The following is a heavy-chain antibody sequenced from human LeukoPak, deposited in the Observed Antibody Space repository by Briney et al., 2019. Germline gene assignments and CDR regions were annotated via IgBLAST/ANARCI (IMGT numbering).Heavy chain of an antibody. V-gene: IGHV3-23*01. D-gene: IGHD6-13*01. CDR2: ITASGVTT. J-gene: IGHJ4*02. CDR1: GFTFSSYA. CDR3: ASIAAAGSRDY. Sequence: PGGSLRLPCAASGFTFSSYAMSWVRQAPGKGLEWISTITASGVTTYYADSVKGRFTISRDNSRNTLYLQMNSLRAEDTAVYYCASIAAAGSRDYWGQGTLVTVSS.